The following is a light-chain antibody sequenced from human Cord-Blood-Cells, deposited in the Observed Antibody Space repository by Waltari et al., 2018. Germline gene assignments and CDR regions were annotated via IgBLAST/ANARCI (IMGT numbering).Light chain of an antibody. J-gene: IGKJ4*01. CDR3: QQYDNLPLT. Sequence: DIQMTQSPSSLSASVGDRVTITCQASQDISNYLNWYQQKPGKAPKLLIYDASNLETGVPSRFSGSGSVTEFTFTISSLQPEDIATYYCQQYDNLPLTFGGGTKVEIK. CDR1: QDISNY. CDR2: DAS. V-gene: IGKV1-33*01.